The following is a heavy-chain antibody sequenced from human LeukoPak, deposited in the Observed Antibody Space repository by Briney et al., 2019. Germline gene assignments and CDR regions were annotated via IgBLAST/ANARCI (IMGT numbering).Heavy chain of an antibody. CDR3: AKDEVFGGNSRGAFDI. D-gene: IGHD4-23*01. V-gene: IGHV3-30-3*01. J-gene: IGHJ3*02. CDR2: ISYDGSNK. CDR1: GFTFSSYA. Sequence: PGRSLRLSCAASGFTFSSYAMHWVRQAPGKGLEWVAVISYDGSNKYYADSVKGRFTISRDNSKNTLYLQMSSLRAEDTALYYCAKDEVFGGNSRGAFDIWGQGTMVTVSS.